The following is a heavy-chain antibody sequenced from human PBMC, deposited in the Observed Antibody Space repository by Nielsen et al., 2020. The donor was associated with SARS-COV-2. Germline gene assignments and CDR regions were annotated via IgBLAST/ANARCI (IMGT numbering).Heavy chain of an antibody. V-gene: IGHV1-46*01. CDR3: AREWDDYDSSAYDY. CDR2: ITPIGGTT. CDR1: GYTFSNNY. J-gene: IGHJ4*02. Sequence: ASVKVSCKTFGYTFSNNYIHWVRRAPGQGLEWVGIITPIGGTTAYARRFQGRVTMTRDTSTSTVYMELSSLRSEDTAVYYCAREWDDYDSSAYDYWGRGTLVTVSS. D-gene: IGHD3-22*01.